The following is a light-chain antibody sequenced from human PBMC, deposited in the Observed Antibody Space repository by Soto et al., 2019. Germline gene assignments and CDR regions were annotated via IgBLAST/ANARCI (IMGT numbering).Light chain of an antibody. CDR1: SKKVGNYDV. CDR2: ENS. Sequence: QSVLTQPASVSGSPGQSITISCTGTSKKVGNYDVVSWYQQLLGKAPKFILYENSKRPSGVSNRFSRSTAGNTASLPICWLQDEDEADYYCCSYAGSSTYVFGTGTKVTVL. CDR3: CSYAGSSTYV. V-gene: IGLV2-23*01. J-gene: IGLJ1*01.